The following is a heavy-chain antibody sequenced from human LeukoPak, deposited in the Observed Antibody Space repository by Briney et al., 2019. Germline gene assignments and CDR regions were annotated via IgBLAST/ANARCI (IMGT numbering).Heavy chain of an antibody. J-gene: IGHJ4*02. Sequence: GGSLRLSCAASGFNVGRNYMSWVRQAPGKGLECVSITYSGGSTYYADSVKGRFTISRDNSKNTVYLQTNSLRAEDTAVYYCATADSSGATYFDYWGQGTLVTVSS. D-gene: IGHD3-22*01. CDR2: TYSGGST. CDR3: ATADSSGATYFDY. V-gene: IGHV3-53*01. CDR1: GFNVGRNY.